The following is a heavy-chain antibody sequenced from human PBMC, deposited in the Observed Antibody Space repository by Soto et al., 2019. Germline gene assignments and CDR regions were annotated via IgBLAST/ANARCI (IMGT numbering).Heavy chain of an antibody. D-gene: IGHD6-13*01. Sequence: SETLSLTCAVSGGSISSSNWWSWVRQPPGKGLEWIGEIYHSGSTNYNPSLKSRVTISVDKSKNQFSLKLSSVTAADTAVYYCARDQGIAAPVDYYGMDVRGQGTTVTVSS. J-gene: IGHJ6*02. CDR3: ARDQGIAAPVDYYGMDV. V-gene: IGHV4-4*02. CDR2: IYHSGST. CDR1: GGSISSSNW.